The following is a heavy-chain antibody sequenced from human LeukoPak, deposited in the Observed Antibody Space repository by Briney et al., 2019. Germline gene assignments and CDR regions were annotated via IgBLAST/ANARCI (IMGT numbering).Heavy chain of an antibody. CDR1: GFTFSNYG. Sequence: GGSLRLACAASGFTFSNYGMSWVRRAPGEGLVWVSALSGTSDSTYYADSVKGRFSISRDNSKNTLYLQISSLRVEDTAVYYCARGDDVFDIWGQGTMVTVSS. J-gene: IGHJ3*02. CDR3: ARGDDVFDI. CDR2: LSGTSDST. V-gene: IGHV3-23*01.